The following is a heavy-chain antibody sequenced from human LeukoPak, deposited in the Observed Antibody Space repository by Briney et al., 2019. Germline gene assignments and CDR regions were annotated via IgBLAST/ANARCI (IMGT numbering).Heavy chain of an antibody. Sequence: PGGSLRLSCAASAFTFNHYAMHWVRQAPGKGLEWVAVISFDSIYKFYADSVKGRFTISRDNSKNTLYLQMNSLRAEDTAVYYCARDPYCSGASCYSDKFDYWGQGTLVTVSS. CDR2: ISFDSIYK. V-gene: IGHV3-30-3*01. J-gene: IGHJ4*02. D-gene: IGHD2-15*01. CDR3: ARDPYCSGASCYSDKFDY. CDR1: AFTFNHYA.